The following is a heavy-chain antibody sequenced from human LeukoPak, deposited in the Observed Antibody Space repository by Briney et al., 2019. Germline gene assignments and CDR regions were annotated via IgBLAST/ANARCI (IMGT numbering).Heavy chain of an antibody. CDR3: AKDRAETQPYYMDV. Sequence: PGGSLRLSCEASAFTFNSYTMHWVRQAPGKGREWLAVLSYDGTNKYYADSVKGRFTISRDNSKNTLYLQMNSLRAEDTAVYYCAKDRAETQPYYMDVWGKGTTVTVSS. V-gene: IGHV3-30*04. CDR1: AFTFNSYT. CDR2: LSYDGTNK. D-gene: IGHD2-2*01. J-gene: IGHJ6*03.